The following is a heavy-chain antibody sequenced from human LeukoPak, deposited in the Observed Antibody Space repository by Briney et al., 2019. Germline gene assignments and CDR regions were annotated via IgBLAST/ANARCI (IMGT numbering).Heavy chain of an antibody. CDR2: IYYSGST. V-gene: IGHV4-39*07. CDR1: GVSISSSSYY. CDR3: ARDWRRGNGFDP. Sequence: SETLSLTCTVSGVSISSSSYYWGWIRQPPGKGLEWIGSIYYSGSTYYNPSLKSRVTISVDTSKNQFSLKLSSVTAADTAVYYCARDWRRGNGFDPWGQGTLVTVSS. J-gene: IGHJ5*02. D-gene: IGHD1-1*01.